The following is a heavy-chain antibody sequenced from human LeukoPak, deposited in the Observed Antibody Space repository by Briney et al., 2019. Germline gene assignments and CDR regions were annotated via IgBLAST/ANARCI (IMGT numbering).Heavy chain of an antibody. D-gene: IGHD1-26*01. Sequence: SETLSLTCTVSGGFISNHYWSWIRQPPGKGLEWIGNFHYSGSINYNPAFKSRVTISVDTSKNQFSLKLSSVTAADTAVYYCASGWAHSRGAFDIWGQGTMVTVSS. CDR2: FHYSGSI. J-gene: IGHJ3*02. V-gene: IGHV4-59*11. CDR3: ASGWAHSRGAFDI. CDR1: GGFISNHY.